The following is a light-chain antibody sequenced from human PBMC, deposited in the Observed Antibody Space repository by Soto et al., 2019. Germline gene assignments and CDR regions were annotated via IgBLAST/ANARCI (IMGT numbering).Light chain of an antibody. CDR2: SHN. CDR3: AVWDDSLSAYV. Sequence: QSVLTQPPSASGTPGQRVTISCSGSSSNIGSNTVNWYQQLPGTAPKLLIYSHNQRPSGVPDRFFGSKSGTSASLAISGLQSEDEADYYCAVWDDSLSAYVFGNGTKVTVL. CDR1: SSNIGSNT. J-gene: IGLJ1*01. V-gene: IGLV1-44*01.